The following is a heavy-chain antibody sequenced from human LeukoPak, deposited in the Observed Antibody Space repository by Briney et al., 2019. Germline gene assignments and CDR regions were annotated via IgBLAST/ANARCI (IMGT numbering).Heavy chain of an antibody. CDR3: ARGPTVTTLNY. CDR2: INHSGST. D-gene: IGHD4-17*01. Sequence: SETLSLTCAVYGGSFSGYYWRWLRQPPGKGLEWIGEINHSGSTNYHPSLKSRVTISVDTSKNQFSLKLSSVTAAGTAVYYCARGPTVTTLNYWGQGTLVTVSS. V-gene: IGHV4-34*01. CDR1: GGSFSGYY. J-gene: IGHJ4*02.